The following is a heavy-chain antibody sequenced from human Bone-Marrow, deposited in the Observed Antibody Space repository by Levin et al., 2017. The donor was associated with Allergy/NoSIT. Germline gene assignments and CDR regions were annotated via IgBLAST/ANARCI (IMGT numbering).Heavy chain of an antibody. J-gene: IGHJ4*02. Sequence: GESLKISCAASGFIFDDFAMLWVRQAPGKGLQWISLISWDGDSTYYADSVKGRFTISRDNRRNFVYLQMISLRPEDTALYYCAKDTRGGGSYSDSWGQGTLVTVSS. CDR1: GFIFDDFA. D-gene: IGHD3-16*01. CDR2: ISWDGDST. V-gene: IGHV3-43D*03. CDR3: AKDTRGGGSYSDS.